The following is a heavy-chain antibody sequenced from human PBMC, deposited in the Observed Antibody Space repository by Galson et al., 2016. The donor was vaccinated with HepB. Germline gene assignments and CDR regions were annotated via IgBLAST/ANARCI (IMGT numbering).Heavy chain of an antibody. D-gene: IGHD2-8*02. V-gene: IGHV4-4*02. CDR3: ARGPSRVEESGAFEY. J-gene: IGHJ4*02. Sequence: SETLSLTCAVSGGSISSSNWWNWVRQPPGKGLEWIGDIYHSGSTNYNPSLKSRVTISVDKSNNHVSLILSSVTAADTAVYYCARGPSRVEESGAFEYWGQGTPVTVSS. CDR1: GGSISSSNW. CDR2: IYHSGST.